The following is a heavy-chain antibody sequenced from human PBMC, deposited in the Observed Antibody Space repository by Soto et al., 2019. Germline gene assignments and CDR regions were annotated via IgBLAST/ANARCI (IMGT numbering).Heavy chain of an antibody. D-gene: IGHD5-18*01. CDR2: ISGSGGST. V-gene: IGHV3-23*01. CDR1: GVAFSSNV. J-gene: IGHJ6*02. Sequence: CGSITLTIATSGVAFSSNVMIWGRQAPGKGLERVSAISGSGGSTYYADSVKGRFTISRDNSKNTLYLQMNSLRAEDTAVYYCAKDEKSSRWIQKPYGMDVWGQGTTVTVSS. CDR3: AKDEKSSRWIQKPYGMDV.